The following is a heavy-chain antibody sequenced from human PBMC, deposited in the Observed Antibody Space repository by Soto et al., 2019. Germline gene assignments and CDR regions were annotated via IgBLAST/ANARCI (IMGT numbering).Heavy chain of an antibody. V-gene: IGHV1-3*01. CDR2: INAGNGNT. J-gene: IGHJ5*02. CDR1: GYTFTSYA. Sequence: GASVKVSFKASGYTFTSYAMHWVRQAPGQRLEWMGWINAGNGNTKYSQKFQGRVTITRDTSASTAYMELSSLRSEDTAVYYCARDRVVPAAFRSYWFDPWGQGTLVTVSS. D-gene: IGHD2-2*01. CDR3: ARDRVVPAAFRSYWFDP.